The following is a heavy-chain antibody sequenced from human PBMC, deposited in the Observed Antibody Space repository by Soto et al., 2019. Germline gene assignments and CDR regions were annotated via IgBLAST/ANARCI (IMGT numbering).Heavy chain of an antibody. CDR3: HGYGY. CDR1: GFSVTANY. D-gene: IGHD5-12*01. CDR2: IYSGGST. J-gene: IGHJ4*02. Sequence: EVQVVESGGGLMQPGGSRRLSCEVSGFSVTANYMSWVRQAPGKGLEGVSVIYSGGSTYYIDSVKGRFSISRDISKNTLYLQMNSLRAEDTAVYYCHGYGYWGQGTLVTVSS. V-gene: IGHV3-53*01.